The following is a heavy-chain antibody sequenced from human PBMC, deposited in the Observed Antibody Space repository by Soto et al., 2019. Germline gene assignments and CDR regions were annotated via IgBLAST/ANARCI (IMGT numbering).Heavy chain of an antibody. CDR2: IISIFGTA. CDR1: GGTFSSYA. Sequence: QVQLVQSGAEVKKPGSSVKVSCKASGGTFSSYAISWVRQAPGQGLQWMGGIISIFGTADYAQKFQGRVTITADEPPXTXDMELSSLRSEDTAVYYCASHSGSSPEGRYYYGMDVWGQGTTVTVSS. CDR3: ASHSGSSPEGRYYYGMDV. D-gene: IGHD1-26*01. V-gene: IGHV1-69*12. J-gene: IGHJ6*02.